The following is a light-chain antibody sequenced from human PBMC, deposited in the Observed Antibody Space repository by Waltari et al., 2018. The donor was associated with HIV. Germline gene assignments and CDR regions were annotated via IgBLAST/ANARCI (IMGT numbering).Light chain of an antibody. CDR3: QQRSNWPLT. CDR1: QSVRSL. V-gene: IGKV3-11*01. J-gene: IGKJ4*01. CDR2: DAS. Sequence: EIVLTQSPATLSLSPGERATLSCRDSQSVRSLLGWYQQKPGQAPRLLIYDASNRATGTPARFSGSGSGTDFTLTISSLEPEDFAVYYCQQRSNWPLTFGGGTKVEIK.